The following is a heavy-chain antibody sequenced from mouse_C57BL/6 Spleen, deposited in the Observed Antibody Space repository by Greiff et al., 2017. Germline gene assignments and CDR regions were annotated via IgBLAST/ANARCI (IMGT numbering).Heavy chain of an antibody. V-gene: IGHV1-64*01. CDR2: IHPNSGST. J-gene: IGHJ1*03. D-gene: IGHD1-1*01. CDR1: GYTFTSYW. CDR3: ARGYYGSSPWYFDV. Sequence: QVQLQQPGAELVKPGASVKLSCKASGYTFTSYWMPWVKQRPGQGLEWIGMIHPNSGSTNYNEKFKSKATLTVDKSSSTAYMQLSSLTSEDSAVYYCARGYYGSSPWYFDVWGTGTTVTVSS.